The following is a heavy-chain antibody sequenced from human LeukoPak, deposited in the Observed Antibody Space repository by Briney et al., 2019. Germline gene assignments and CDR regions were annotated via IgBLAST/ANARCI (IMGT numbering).Heavy chain of an antibody. D-gene: IGHD6-19*01. J-gene: IGHJ4*02. CDR1: GYTFTSYD. CDR3: ARGRIKQWLVGGYYFDY. Sequence: SVKVSCKASGYTFTSYDINWVRQATGQGLEWMGWMNPNSGNTGYAQKFQGRVTMTRNTSISTAYMELSSLRSEDTAVYYCARGRIKQWLVGGYYFDYWGQGTLVTVSS. CDR2: MNPNSGNT. V-gene: IGHV1-8*01.